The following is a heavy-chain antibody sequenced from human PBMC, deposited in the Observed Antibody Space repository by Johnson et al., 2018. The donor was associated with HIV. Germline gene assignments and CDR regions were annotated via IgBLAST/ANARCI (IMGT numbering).Heavy chain of an antibody. D-gene: IGHD3-16*01. Sequence: EVHLVESGGGVVRPGGSLRLSCAASGFTFHDYGMSWVRQAPGKGLEWVGRIKSKTDGGTTDYAAPVKGRFTISRDDSKNKLYLQMNSLKTEDTAVYYCTSEGAFYDAFDIWGQGTMVTVSS. CDR2: IKSKTDGGTT. CDR3: TSEGAFYDAFDI. J-gene: IGHJ3*02. V-gene: IGHV3-15*01. CDR1: GFTFHDYG.